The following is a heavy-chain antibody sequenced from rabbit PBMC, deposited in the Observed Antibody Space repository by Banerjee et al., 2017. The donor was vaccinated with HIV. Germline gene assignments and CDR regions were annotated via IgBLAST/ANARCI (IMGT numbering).Heavy chain of an antibody. CDR2: IYIGDGNT. CDR3: ARDPTTSGAWYYDF. J-gene: IGHJ6*01. CDR1: GFSFSSGYD. V-gene: IGHV1S45*01. D-gene: IGHD1-1*01. Sequence: QEQLEESGGGLVKPGASLTLTCTASGFSFSSGYDMCWVRQAPGKGLEWIACIYIGDGNTYYASWAKGRFTISKTSSTTVTLQMTSLTAADTATYFCARDPTTSGAWYYDFWGQGTLVTVS.